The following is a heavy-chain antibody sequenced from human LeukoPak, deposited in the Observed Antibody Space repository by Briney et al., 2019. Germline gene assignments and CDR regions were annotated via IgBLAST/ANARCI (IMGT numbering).Heavy chain of an antibody. CDR2: INPSGGST. Sequence: ASVKVSCKASGYTFTSYYMHWVRQAPGQGLEWMGIINPSGGSTSYAQKFQGRGTMTRDMSTSTVYMELSSLRSEDTAVYYCARDGATYYYGSGSYVPGAFDIWGQGTMVTVSS. V-gene: IGHV1-46*01. D-gene: IGHD3-10*01. CDR1: GYTFTSYY. CDR3: ARDGATYYYGSGSYVPGAFDI. J-gene: IGHJ3*02.